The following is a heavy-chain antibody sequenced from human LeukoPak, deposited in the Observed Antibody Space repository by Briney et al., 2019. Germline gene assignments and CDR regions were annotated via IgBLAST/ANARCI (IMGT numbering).Heavy chain of an antibody. Sequence: GGSLRLSCAASEFTFSKYGMHWVRQAPGKGLEWVASISFDINDRKYAESVRGRFTISRDDAKNSLYLQMNGLRAEDAAVYYCSRDRPPYFGNSCLDYWGQGTLVTVSS. J-gene: IGHJ4*02. V-gene: IGHV3-30*03. CDR1: EFTFSKYG. CDR2: ISFDINDR. D-gene: IGHD2/OR15-2a*01. CDR3: SRDRPPYFGNSCLDY.